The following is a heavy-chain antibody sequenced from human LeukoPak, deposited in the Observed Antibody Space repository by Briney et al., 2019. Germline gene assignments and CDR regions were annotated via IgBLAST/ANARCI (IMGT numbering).Heavy chain of an antibody. CDR2: IKQDGSEK. D-gene: IGHD3-22*01. V-gene: IGHV3-7*03. Sequence: ETLSLTCAVYSGSFSDYYWSWIRLSPGKGLEWVANIKQDGSEKYYVDSVEGRFTISRDNAKNSLYLQMNSLGAEDTAVYYCARVLYDSSGFYSGAFDYWGQGTLVTVSS. CDR3: ARVLYDSSGFYSGAFDY. CDR1: SGSFSDYY. J-gene: IGHJ4*02.